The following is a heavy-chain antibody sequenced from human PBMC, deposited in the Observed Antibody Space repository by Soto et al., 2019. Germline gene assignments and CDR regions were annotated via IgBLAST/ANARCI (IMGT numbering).Heavy chain of an antibody. CDR2: IYYSGST. J-gene: IGHJ4*02. CDR1: GGSISSYY. CDR3: ARTRDRGYSYGIENYFDY. D-gene: IGHD5-18*01. Sequence: TSETLSLSCTVSGGSISSYYWSWIRQPPGKGLEWIGYIYYSGSTNYNPSLKSRVTISVDTSKNQFSLKLSSVTAADTAVYYCARTRDRGYSYGIENYFDYWGQGTLVTVSS. V-gene: IGHV4-59*01.